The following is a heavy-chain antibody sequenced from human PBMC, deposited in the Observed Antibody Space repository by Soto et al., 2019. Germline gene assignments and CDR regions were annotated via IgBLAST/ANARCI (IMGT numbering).Heavy chain of an antibody. J-gene: IGHJ4*02. CDR2: IYSTGTT. D-gene: IGHD3-10*01. CDR3: AKDGRGSGSHYNSFGY. Sequence: EVQLVESGGGLIQPGGSLKLSFAASGFTVGNNYMSWVRQAPGKGLEWVSLIYSTGTTKYADSVKGRFTVSRDNAKNTLYLQMNSMSAEDTAVYYCAKDGRGSGSHYNSFGYWGQGTLVTVSS. CDR1: GFTVGNNY. V-gene: IGHV3-53*01.